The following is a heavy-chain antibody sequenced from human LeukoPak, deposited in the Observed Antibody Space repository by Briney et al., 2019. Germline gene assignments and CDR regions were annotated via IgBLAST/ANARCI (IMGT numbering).Heavy chain of an antibody. CDR1: GGSISSYY. CDR3: ARALWWLPDY. D-gene: IGHD2-21*01. Sequence: SETLSLTCTVSGGSISSYYWSWIRQPPGKGLEWIGYIYYSGSTNHNPSLKSRVTISVDTSKNQFSLKLNSVTAADTAVYYCARALWWLPDYWGQGTLVTVSS. V-gene: IGHV4-59*01. J-gene: IGHJ4*02. CDR2: IYYSGST.